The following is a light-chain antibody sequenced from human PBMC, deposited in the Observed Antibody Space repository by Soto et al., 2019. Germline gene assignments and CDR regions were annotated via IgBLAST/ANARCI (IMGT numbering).Light chain of an antibody. V-gene: IGKV3D-15*01. CDR3: QQYNSYSPRT. Sequence: EMLMTQSPATLPVSPGERXXXXXXXSQSVDSNLAWYQQKPGQAPRLLIYGASTRAANTPASFSGSGSGTEFTLTISSLQPDDFATYYCQQYNSYSPRTFGGGTKVDI. CDR2: GAS. CDR1: QSVDSN. J-gene: IGKJ4*01.